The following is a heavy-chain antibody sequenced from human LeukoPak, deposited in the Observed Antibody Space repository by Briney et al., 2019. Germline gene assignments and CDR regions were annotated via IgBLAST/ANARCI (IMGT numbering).Heavy chain of an antibody. CDR2: IYTSGST. D-gene: IGHD2-2*02. CDR1: GGSISSYY. CDR3: ARARYCSSTSCYKVYYYMDV. V-gene: IGHV4-4*07. Sequence: SETLSLTCTVSGGSISSYYWSWIRQPPGKGLEWIGRIYTSGSTNYNPSLKSRVTMSVDTSKNQFSLKLSSVTAADTAVYYCARARYCSSTSCYKVYYYMDVWGKGTTVTISS. J-gene: IGHJ6*03.